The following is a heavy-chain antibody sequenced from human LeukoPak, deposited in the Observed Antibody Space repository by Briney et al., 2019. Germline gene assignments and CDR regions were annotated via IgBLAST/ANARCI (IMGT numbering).Heavy chain of an antibody. CDR3: ARSPLPRYCSGGSCYSAFEDYYGMDV. Sequence: PSETLSLTCAVYGGSFSGYYWSWIRQPPGKGLEWIGEINHSGSTNYNPSLKSRVPISVDPSKNQFSLKLSSVTAADTAVYYCARSPLPRYCSGGSCYSAFEDYYGMDVWGQGTTVTVSS. V-gene: IGHV4-34*01. CDR1: GGSFSGYY. J-gene: IGHJ6*02. D-gene: IGHD2-15*01. CDR2: INHSGST.